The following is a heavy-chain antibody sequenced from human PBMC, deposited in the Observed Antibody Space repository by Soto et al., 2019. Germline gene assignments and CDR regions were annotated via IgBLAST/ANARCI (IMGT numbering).Heavy chain of an antibody. CDR3: AKLCGSGSYWPFDH. CDR2: IGGSGDMT. CDR1: GVTFNIYG. D-gene: IGHD3-10*01. Sequence: PGGSLRLSCAASGVTFNIYGMSWVRQTPGKGLEWVSSIGGSGDMTYYADSVKGRFTISRDNSNNTLYLQMNSLRVEDTAVYYCAKLCGSGSYWPFDHWGQGMLVTVSS. J-gene: IGHJ4*02. V-gene: IGHV3-23*01.